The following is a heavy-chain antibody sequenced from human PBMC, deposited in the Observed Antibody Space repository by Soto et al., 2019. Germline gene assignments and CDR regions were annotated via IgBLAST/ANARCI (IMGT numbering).Heavy chain of an antibody. V-gene: IGHV5-51*01. CDR1: GYSFTSHW. D-gene: IGHD6-13*01. J-gene: IGHJ5*02. Sequence: GESLKISCKGSGYSFTSHWIGWVRQMPGKGQEWMGIIYPGDSDTRYSPPFQGQVTISADKSISTAYLQWSSLKASDTAMYYCARQLTAEIAAAGENWFDLRGQGTLVTVSS. CDR3: ARQLTAEIAAAGENWFDL. CDR2: IYPGDSDT.